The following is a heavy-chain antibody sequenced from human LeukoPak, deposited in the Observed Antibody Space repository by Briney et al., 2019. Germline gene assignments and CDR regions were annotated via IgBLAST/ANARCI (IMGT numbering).Heavy chain of an antibody. Sequence: PSETLSLTCAVYGGSFSGYYWSWIRQPPGKGLEWIGEINHSGSTNYNPSLKSRVTISVDTSKNQFSLKLSSVTAADTAVYYCARFSGYSYGWDYWGQGTLVTVSS. CDR2: INHSGST. J-gene: IGHJ4*02. CDR3: ARFSGYSYGWDY. D-gene: IGHD5-18*01. V-gene: IGHV4-34*01. CDR1: GGSFSGYY.